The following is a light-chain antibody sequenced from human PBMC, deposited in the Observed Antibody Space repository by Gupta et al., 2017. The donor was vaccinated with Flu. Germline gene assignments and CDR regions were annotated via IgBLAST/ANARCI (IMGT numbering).Light chain of an antibody. CDR3: QQYNNWPPYS. V-gene: IGKV3-15*01. J-gene: IGKJ2*03. CDR1: QSVSSN. Sequence: EIVMLLSRATQSVAQGERATLSCRASQSVSSNLAWYQQKPGQAPRLLIYGASTRATGIPARFSGSGSGTEFTLTISSLQSEDFAVYYCQQYNNWPPYSFGQGTKLEIK. CDR2: GAS.